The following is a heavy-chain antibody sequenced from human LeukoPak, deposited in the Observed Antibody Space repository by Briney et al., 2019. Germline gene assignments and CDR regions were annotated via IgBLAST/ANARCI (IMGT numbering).Heavy chain of an antibody. V-gene: IGHV1-46*01. D-gene: IGHD2-2*01. CDR3: ARDGGYCSTTTCYAGGLHWFDP. CDR1: GYTFTGYY. J-gene: IGHJ5*02. CDR2: INPSTSST. Sequence: ASVKVSCKASGYTFTGYYIHWVRQAPGQGLEWMGIINPSTSSTTYAQKFQGRVTMTRDTSTSTVYMELRSLRSEDTALYYCARDGGYCSTTTCYAGGLHWFDPWGQGSLVTVSS.